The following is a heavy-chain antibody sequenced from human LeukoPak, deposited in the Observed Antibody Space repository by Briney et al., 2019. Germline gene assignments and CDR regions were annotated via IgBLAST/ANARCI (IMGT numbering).Heavy chain of an antibody. Sequence: SQTLSPTCTVSGGSISSGGYYWSWIRQHPGKGLEWIGYIYYSGSTYYNPSLKSRVTISVDTSKNQFSLKLSSVTAADTAVYFCARDPKSAVGYYYYGMEVWGQGTTVTVSS. J-gene: IGHJ6*02. CDR3: ARDPKSAVGYYYYGMEV. V-gene: IGHV4-31*03. CDR1: GGSISSGGYY. D-gene: IGHD6-19*01. CDR2: IYYSGST.